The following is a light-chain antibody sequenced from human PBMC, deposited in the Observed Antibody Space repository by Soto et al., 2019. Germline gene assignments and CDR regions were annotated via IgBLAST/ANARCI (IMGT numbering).Light chain of an antibody. Sequence: QSALTQPASVSGSPGQSITISCNGTSSDVGGYNYVSWYQQHPGKAPKLMIYDVSNRPSGVSNRFSGSKSGNTASLTISGLQAEDEADYYCSSYTTSGSLVFGGGTQLTVL. CDR1: SSDVGGYNY. CDR2: DVS. V-gene: IGLV2-14*01. CDR3: SSYTTSGSLV. J-gene: IGLJ2*01.